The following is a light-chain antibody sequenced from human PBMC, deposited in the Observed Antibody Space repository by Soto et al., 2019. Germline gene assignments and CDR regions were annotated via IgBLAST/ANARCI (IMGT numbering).Light chain of an antibody. CDR1: ESIRTY. CDR2: AAS. Sequence: DIQMTQSPSSLSASVADRVTITCRASESIRTYLNWYQQQPGRAPKLLVSAASSLQSGVPSRFSGTGSGTDFTLTISSLQPEDFATYYCQQTFSTLFTFGPGTKVDVK. J-gene: IGKJ3*01. V-gene: IGKV1-39*01. CDR3: QQTFSTLFT.